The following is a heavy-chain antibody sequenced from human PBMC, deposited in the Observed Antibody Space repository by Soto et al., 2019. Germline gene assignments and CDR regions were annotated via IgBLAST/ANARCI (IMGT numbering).Heavy chain of an antibody. CDR1: GFTFSSYW. Sequence: GGSLRLSCAASGFTFSSYWMSWVRQAPGKGLEWVANIKQDGSEKYYVDSVKGRFTISRDNAKNSLYLQMNSLRAEDTAVYYCARSGYDSIGYEAETRYYFDYWGQGTLVTVSS. CDR2: IKQDGSEK. CDR3: ARSGYDSIGYEAETRYYFDY. V-gene: IGHV3-7*01. J-gene: IGHJ4*02. D-gene: IGHD3-22*01.